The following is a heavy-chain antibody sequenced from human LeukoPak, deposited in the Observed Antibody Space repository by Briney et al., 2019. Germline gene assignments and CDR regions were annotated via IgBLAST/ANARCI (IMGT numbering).Heavy chain of an antibody. V-gene: IGHV4-59*01. J-gene: IGHJ4*02. CDR1: GGSIRSYY. Sequence: SETLSPTRTVSGGSIRSYYWSWIRQPPGKGLEWIGYIYYSGSTNYNPSLKSRVTISVDTSKNQFSLNLSSVTAADTAVYYCARVLQYSSGWGVAYGGQATLVTVSS. CDR3: ARVLQYSSGWGVAY. D-gene: IGHD6-19*01. CDR2: IYYSGST.